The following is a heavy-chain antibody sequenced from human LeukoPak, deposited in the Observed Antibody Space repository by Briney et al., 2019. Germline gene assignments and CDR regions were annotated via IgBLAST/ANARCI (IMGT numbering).Heavy chain of an antibody. Sequence: GGSLRLSCTVSGFTFSFYAMNWVRHPPGKGLEWVSAICGRGGRTYYADSVKGRFPISRDNSRNTLYLQMESLRAEDTAVYYCAKDHVQGLEYFDWAIDYWGQGTLVTVSS. D-gene: IGHD3-9*01. CDR1: GFTFSFYA. V-gene: IGHV3-23*01. CDR2: ICGRGGRT. CDR3: AKDHVQGLEYFDWAIDY. J-gene: IGHJ4*02.